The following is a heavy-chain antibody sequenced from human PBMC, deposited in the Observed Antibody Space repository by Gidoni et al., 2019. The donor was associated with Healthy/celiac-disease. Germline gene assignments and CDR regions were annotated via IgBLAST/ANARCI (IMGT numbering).Heavy chain of an antibody. V-gene: IGHV4-38-2*01. Sequence: QVQLQESGPGLVKPSETLSLTCAVSGSSISSGYYWGWIRQPPGKGLEWIGSIYHSGSTYYNPSLKSRVTISVDTSKNQFSLKLSSVTAADTAVYYCARHLGLGYSYGLDAFDIWGQGTMVTVSS. CDR1: GSSISSGYY. D-gene: IGHD5-18*01. J-gene: IGHJ3*02. CDR2: IYHSGST. CDR3: ARHLGLGYSYGLDAFDI.